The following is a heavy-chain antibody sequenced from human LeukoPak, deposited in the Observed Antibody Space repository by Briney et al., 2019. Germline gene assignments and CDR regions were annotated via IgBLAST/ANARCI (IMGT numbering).Heavy chain of an antibody. D-gene: IGHD6-6*01. CDR3: AKQGDSSSSGGWFNP. CDR2: ISFDESNN. Sequence: GGSLRLSCAASRFIFRSYEMNWVRQAPGKGLEWVAVISFDESNNYYADSVKGRFTISRDVSANTLYLHMNSLRPEDTAIYYCAKQGDSSSSGGWFNPWGQGTLVTVSS. CDR1: RFIFRSYE. J-gene: IGHJ5*02. V-gene: IGHV3-30*18.